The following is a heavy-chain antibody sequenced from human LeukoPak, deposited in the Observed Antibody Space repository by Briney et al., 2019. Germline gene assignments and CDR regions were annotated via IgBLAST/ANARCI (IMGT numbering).Heavy chain of an antibody. D-gene: IGHD1-14*01. Sequence: PSETLSLTCTVSGGSISSYYWSWIRQPPGKGLEWIGYIYYSGSTNYNPSLKSRVTISVDTSKNQFSLKLSSVTAADTAVYYCARERQFNTGNFDYWGQGTLVTVSS. J-gene: IGHJ4*02. V-gene: IGHV4-59*12. CDR1: GGSISSYY. CDR3: ARERQFNTGNFDY. CDR2: IYYSGST.